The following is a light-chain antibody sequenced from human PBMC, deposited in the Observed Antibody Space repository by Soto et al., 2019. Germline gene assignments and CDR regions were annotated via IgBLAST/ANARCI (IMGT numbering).Light chain of an antibody. V-gene: IGLV1-51*01. CDR1: NSNIGTND. CDR3: GTWDSSLRGGV. J-gene: IGLJ2*01. CDR2: DNS. Sequence: QSVLTQVPSVSAAPGQKVTITCSGSNSNIGTNDVSWYQQLPGTAHKLLIYDNSKRPAGISDRFSGSKSGTSVTLGITGLQTGDAAEYYCGTWDSSLRGGVFGGGTQLTVL.